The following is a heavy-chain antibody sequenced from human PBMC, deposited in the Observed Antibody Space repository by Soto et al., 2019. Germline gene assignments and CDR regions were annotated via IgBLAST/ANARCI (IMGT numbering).Heavy chain of an antibody. V-gene: IGHV3-9*01. CDR1: GFTFDDYA. CDR2: ISWNSGSI. J-gene: IGHJ4*02. Sequence: EVQLVESGGGLVQPGRSLRLSCAASGFTFDDYAMHWVRQAPGKGLEWVSGISWNSGSIGYADSVKGRFTISRDNAKNSLYLQMNSLRAEDTALYYCAKGQEYSSSSVDYCGQGTLVTVSS. D-gene: IGHD6-6*01. CDR3: AKGQEYSSSSVDY.